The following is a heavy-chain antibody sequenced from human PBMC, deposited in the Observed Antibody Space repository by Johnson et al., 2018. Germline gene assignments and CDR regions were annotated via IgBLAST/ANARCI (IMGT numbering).Heavy chain of an antibody. V-gene: IGHV4-59*01. CDR3: ARTPDRGGFYS. CDR2: IHYIGTT. D-gene: IGHD2-15*01. J-gene: IGHJ5*01. CDR1: GGSINSNY. Sequence: QVQLQESGPGLVKPSETLSLTCIVSGGSINSNYWSWLRQPPGKGLEWIGYIHYIGTTKYNPSLKSRVTISLDTSKNQFSLNLSSATAADTAIYYCARTPDRGGFYSWGQGTLVAVSS.